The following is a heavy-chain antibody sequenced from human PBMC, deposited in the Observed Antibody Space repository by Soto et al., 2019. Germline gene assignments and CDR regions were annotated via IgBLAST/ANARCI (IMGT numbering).Heavy chain of an antibody. CDR2: ISASGGSA. D-gene: IGHD3-10*01. CDR3: VRGVTLFRGAYFDN. CDR1: GFTFGSHT. Sequence: GGSLRLSCSASGFTFGSHTMHWVRQAPGKGLVYVSSISASGGSAFYADSVKGRFTISRDNSENTLFLQMSSLRPEDTAVYYCVRGVTLFRGAYFDNWGQGTRVTVSS. V-gene: IGHV3-64D*06. J-gene: IGHJ4*02.